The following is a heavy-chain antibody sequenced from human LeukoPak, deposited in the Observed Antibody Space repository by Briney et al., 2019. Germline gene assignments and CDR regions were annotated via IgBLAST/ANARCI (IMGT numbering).Heavy chain of an antibody. J-gene: IGHJ4*02. CDR2: INHSGST. Sequence: SETLSLTCAVYGGSFSGYYWSWIRQPPGKGLEWIGEINHSGSTNYNPSLKSRVTISVDTSMNQFSLKLSSVTAADTAVYYCARHFGGRGQFDYWGQGTLVTVSS. CDR1: GGSFSGYY. V-gene: IGHV4-34*01. D-gene: IGHD1-26*01. CDR3: ARHFGGRGQFDY.